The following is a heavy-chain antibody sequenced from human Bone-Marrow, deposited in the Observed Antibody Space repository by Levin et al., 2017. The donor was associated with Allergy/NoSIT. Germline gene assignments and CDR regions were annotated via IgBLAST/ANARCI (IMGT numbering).Heavy chain of an antibody. CDR1: GFVFSSYS. J-gene: IGHJ4*02. D-gene: IGHD2-15*01. Sequence: HPGESLKISCASSGFVFSSYSMSWVRQAPGKGLEWVAHIKQDATEKFYVDSVKGRFTISRDNAKDSLYLQMSSLRVEDTAIYFCARDYPIYCDGGSCYSEYWGRGTQVTVSS. V-gene: IGHV3-7*03. CDR3: ARDYPIYCDGGSCYSEY. CDR2: IKQDATEK.